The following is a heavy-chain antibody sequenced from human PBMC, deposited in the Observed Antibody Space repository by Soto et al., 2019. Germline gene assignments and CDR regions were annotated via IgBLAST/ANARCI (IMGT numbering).Heavy chain of an antibody. J-gene: IGHJ4*02. CDR1: GGTFSSYA. CDR2: IIPIFGTA. Sequence: EASVKVSCKASGGTFSSYAISWVRQAPGQGLEWMGGIIPIFGTANYAQKFQGRVTITADKSTSTAYMELSSLRSEDTAVYYCATGLNSGSYQVIDYWGQGTLVTVSS. D-gene: IGHD1-26*01. CDR3: ATGLNSGSYQVIDY. V-gene: IGHV1-69*06.